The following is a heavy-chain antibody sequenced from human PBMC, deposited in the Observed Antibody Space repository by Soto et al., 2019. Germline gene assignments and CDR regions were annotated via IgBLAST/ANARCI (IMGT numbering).Heavy chain of an antibody. V-gene: IGHV4-59*01. Sequence: SETLSLTCSVSGASISSYYWDWIRQPPGKGLEWIGYTHYSGNTNYHPSLTSRVTISLDTSRNQFSLKLSSVTAADTAVYYCGRHTATIRAGFDYWGQGALVTVSS. CDR2: THYSGNT. D-gene: IGHD4-17*01. CDR1: GASISSYY. CDR3: GRHTATIRAGFDY. J-gene: IGHJ4*02.